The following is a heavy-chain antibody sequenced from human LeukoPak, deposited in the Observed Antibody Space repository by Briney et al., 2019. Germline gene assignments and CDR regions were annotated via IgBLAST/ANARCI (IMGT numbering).Heavy chain of an antibody. Sequence: PGGSLRLSCAASGFTSSSYAMSWVRQAPGKGLEWVSAISGSGGSTYYADSVKGRFTISRDNSDNTLYLQMNSLRAEDTAVYYCAKDRPNYYGSNGHYYKLNGDCWGQGTLVTVSS. CDR2: ISGSGGST. J-gene: IGHJ4*02. CDR1: GFTSSSYA. V-gene: IGHV3-23*01. CDR3: AKDRPNYYGSNGHYYKLNGDC. D-gene: IGHD3-22*01.